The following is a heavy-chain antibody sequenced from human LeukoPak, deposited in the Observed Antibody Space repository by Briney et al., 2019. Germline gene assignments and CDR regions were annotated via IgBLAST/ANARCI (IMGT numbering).Heavy chain of an antibody. D-gene: IGHD6-13*01. Sequence: PSETLSLTCTVSGGSISSYYWSWIRQPPGKGLEWIGYIYYSGSTNYNPSLKSRVTISVDTSKNQFSLKLSSVTAADTAVHYCARPAAQTPYDAFDIWGQGTMVTVSS. CDR3: ARPAAQTPYDAFDI. CDR2: IYYSGST. CDR1: GGSISSYY. J-gene: IGHJ3*02. V-gene: IGHV4-59*01.